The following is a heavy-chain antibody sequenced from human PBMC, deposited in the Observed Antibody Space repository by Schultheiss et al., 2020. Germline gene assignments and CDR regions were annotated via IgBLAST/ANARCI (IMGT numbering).Heavy chain of an antibody. Sequence: ASVKVSCKASGYTFTSYAMNWVRQAPGQGLEWMGWISAYNGNTNYAQKFQGRVTMTRNTSISTAYMELSSLRSEDTAVYYYAGGVGNSNYYYYYYMDVWGQGTTVTVAS. CDR1: GYTFTSYA. D-gene: IGHD4-23*01. CDR3: AGGVGNSNYYYYYYMDV. V-gene: IGHV1-8*02. J-gene: IGHJ6*03. CDR2: ISAYNGNT.